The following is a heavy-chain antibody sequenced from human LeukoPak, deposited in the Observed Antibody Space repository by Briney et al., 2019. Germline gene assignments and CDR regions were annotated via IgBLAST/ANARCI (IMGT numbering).Heavy chain of an antibody. Sequence: KASETLSLTCTVSGGSISSSGYYWGWIRQPPGKGLEWIGTIYYSGSTYYNPSLKSRVTISVDTSKNQFSLKLSSVTAADTAVYYCARFRTLTTHFDYWGQGTLVTVSS. V-gene: IGHV4-39*01. J-gene: IGHJ4*02. CDR3: ARFRTLTTHFDY. D-gene: IGHD4-11*01. CDR1: GGSISSSGYY. CDR2: IYYSGST.